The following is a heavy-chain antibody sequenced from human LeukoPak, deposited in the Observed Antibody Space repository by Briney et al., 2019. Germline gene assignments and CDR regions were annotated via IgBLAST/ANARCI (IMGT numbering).Heavy chain of an antibody. Sequence: GGSLRLSCAASGFTFSTYWMSWVRQAPGKGLEWVANIKQDGSEKYYVDSVKGRFTISRDNAKNSLYLQMNSLRAEDTAVYYCARDLKAPGIAVAGDYWGQGTLVTVSS. CDR2: IKQDGSEK. V-gene: IGHV3-7*01. D-gene: IGHD6-19*01. J-gene: IGHJ4*02. CDR1: GFTFSTYW. CDR3: ARDLKAPGIAVAGDY.